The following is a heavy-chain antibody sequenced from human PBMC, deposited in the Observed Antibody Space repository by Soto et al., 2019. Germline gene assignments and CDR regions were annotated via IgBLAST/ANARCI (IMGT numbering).Heavy chain of an antibody. J-gene: IGHJ4*02. CDR3: ARGWARAPRSGGPLGY. V-gene: IGHV4-39*01. CDR1: GGSISSGSYF. D-gene: IGHD3-16*01. Sequence: SETLSLTCTVSGGSISSGSYFWAWIRQPPGKGLEWIGSAHYSGSTHYNPSLKTRVTISVDTSKNQVSLKLSSVTAADTAVYYCARGWARAPRSGGPLGYSGQATLVTVSS. CDR2: AHYSGST.